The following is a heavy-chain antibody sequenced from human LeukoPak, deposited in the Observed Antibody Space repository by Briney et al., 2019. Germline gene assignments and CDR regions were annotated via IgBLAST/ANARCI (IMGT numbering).Heavy chain of an antibody. CDR1: GYTFTGYY. J-gene: IGHJ5*02. Sequence: ASVKVSCKASGYTFTGYYMHWVRQAPGQGLEWMGWINPNSGGTNYAQKFQGRVTMTRDTSISTAYMELSRLRSDDTAVYYCARGPGPNYYGSGSYYNGENWFDPWGQGTLVTVSS. V-gene: IGHV1-2*02. D-gene: IGHD3-10*01. CDR3: ARGPGPNYYGSGSYYNGENWFDP. CDR2: INPNSGGT.